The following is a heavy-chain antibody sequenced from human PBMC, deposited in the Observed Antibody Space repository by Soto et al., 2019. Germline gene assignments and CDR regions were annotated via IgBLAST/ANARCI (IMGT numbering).Heavy chain of an antibody. CDR1: GFTFSAYG. V-gene: IGHV3-33*01. Sequence: QVQLVESGGGVVQPGRSLRLSCAASGFTFSAYGMHWVRQAPGKGLEWVAVIWSDDNNKYYADSVKGRFSISRDNSKNTLYLQMNSLGADDTAVYYCARELNTVTTRDAFDIWGQGTIVIVSS. CDR2: IWSDDNNK. J-gene: IGHJ3*02. CDR3: ARELNTVTTRDAFDI. D-gene: IGHD4-17*01.